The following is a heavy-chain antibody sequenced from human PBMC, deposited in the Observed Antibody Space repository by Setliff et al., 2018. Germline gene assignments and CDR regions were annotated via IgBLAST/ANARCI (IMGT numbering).Heavy chain of an antibody. CDR3: ARQAIFGSDAFDI. J-gene: IGHJ3*02. CDR1: GYSFTSYW. V-gene: IGHV5-51*01. CDR2: IYPGDSDT. D-gene: IGHD3-3*01. Sequence: GESLQISCKGSGYSFTSYWIGWVRQMPGKGLEWMGIIYPGDSDTRYSPSFQGQVTISADKSISTAYLQWRSLKASDTAMYYCARQAIFGSDAFDIWGQGTMVTVSS.